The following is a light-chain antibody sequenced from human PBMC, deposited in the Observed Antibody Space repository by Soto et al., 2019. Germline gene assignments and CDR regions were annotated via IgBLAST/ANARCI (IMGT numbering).Light chain of an antibody. V-gene: IGLV1-44*01. CDR3: AAWDDGLYGVF. Sequence: QSVLTQPPSASGTPGQRVTISCSGSSSNVGSNSVNWYQQFPGTAPKVLIYRSNQRPSGVPDRFSGSKSGTSASLAISGLQSEDEADYYCAAWDDGLYGVFFGGGTQLTVL. J-gene: IGLJ2*01. CDR2: RSN. CDR1: SSNVGSNS.